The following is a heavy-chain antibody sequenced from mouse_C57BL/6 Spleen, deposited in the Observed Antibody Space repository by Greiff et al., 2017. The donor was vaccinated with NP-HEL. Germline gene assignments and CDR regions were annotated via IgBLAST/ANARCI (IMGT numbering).Heavy chain of an antibody. V-gene: IGHV1-82*01. CDR3: ATGSSEGFAY. CDR2: IYPGDGDT. D-gene: IGHD1-1*01. CDR1: GYAFSSSW. J-gene: IGHJ3*01. Sequence: QVQLQQSGPELVKPGASVKISCKASGYAFSSSWMNWVKQRPGKGLEWIGRIYPGDGDTNYNGKFKGKATLTADKSSSTAYMQLSSLTSEDSAVYFCATGSSEGFAYWGQGTLVTVSA.